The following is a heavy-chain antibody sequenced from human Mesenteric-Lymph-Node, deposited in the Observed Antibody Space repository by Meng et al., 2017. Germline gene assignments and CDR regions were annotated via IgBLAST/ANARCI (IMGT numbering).Heavy chain of an antibody. CDR2: IYYSGST. CDR1: GGSVSSGSYY. V-gene: IGHV4-61*01. Sequence: SETLSLTCTVSGGSVSSGSYYWSWIRQPPGKGLEWIGDIYYSGSTYYNPSLKSRVTISVDTSKNQFSLKLSSVTAADTAVYYCARVRGIEVAGKGKYYFDYWGQGTTVTVSS. D-gene: IGHD6-19*01. CDR3: ARVRGIEVAGKGKYYFDY. J-gene: IGHJ4*02.